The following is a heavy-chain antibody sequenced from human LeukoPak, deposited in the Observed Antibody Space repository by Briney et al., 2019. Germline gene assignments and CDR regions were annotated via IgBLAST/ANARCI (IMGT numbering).Heavy chain of an antibody. CDR3: ARTRPYGFERSEYFQH. V-gene: IGHV4-39*01. CDR2: IHYSGST. Sequence: SETLSLTCTVSGGSISSSSYYWGWIRQPPGKGLEWLGNIHYSGSTYYNPSLQSRVTLSVDTSKNQFSLKLTSVTATDTAVYYCARTRPYGFERSEYFQHWGQGTLVTVSS. J-gene: IGHJ1*01. D-gene: IGHD5-12*01. CDR1: GGSISSSSYY.